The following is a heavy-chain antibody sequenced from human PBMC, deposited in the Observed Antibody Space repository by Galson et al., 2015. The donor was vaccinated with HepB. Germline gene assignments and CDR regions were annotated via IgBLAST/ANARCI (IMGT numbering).Heavy chain of an antibody. D-gene: IGHD5-24*01. Sequence: SLRLSCAASGFTFSSYWMHWVRQAPGKGLVWVSRINSDGSSTSYADSVKGRFTISRDNAKNTLYLQMNSLRAEDTAVYYCAREPDGYNLGLFDYWGQGTLVTVSS. CDR2: INSDGSST. CDR1: GFTFSSYW. V-gene: IGHV3-74*01. CDR3: AREPDGYNLGLFDY. J-gene: IGHJ4*02.